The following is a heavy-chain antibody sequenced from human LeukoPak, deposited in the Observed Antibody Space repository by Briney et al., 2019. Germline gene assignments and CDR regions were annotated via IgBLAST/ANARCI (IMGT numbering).Heavy chain of an antibody. Sequence: PGGSLRLSCAASGFTFSTYAMNWVRQAPGKGLEWVSYISRSGSTMYYADSVKGRFTISRDSAKNSLYLQMNSLRAEDTAVYFCAGATAADTAMIYFDYWGQGTLVTVSS. D-gene: IGHD5-18*01. J-gene: IGHJ4*02. CDR3: AGATAADTAMIYFDY. CDR2: ISRSGSTM. V-gene: IGHV3-48*01. CDR1: GFTFSTYA.